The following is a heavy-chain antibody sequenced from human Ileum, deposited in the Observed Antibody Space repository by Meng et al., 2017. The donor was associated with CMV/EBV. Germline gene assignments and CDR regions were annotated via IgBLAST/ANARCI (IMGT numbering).Heavy chain of an antibody. CDR2: INPSAGST. CDR1: GYTFTSYY. V-gene: IGHV1-46*01. CDR3: ARRPLAASYYYGMDV. D-gene: IGHD6-13*01. Sequence: ASVKVSCKASGYTFTSYYMHWVRQAPGQGLEWMGIINPSAGSTTYAQKFQGRVTVTRDTSTSTVYMELSSLRSEDTAVYYCARRPLAASYYYGMDVWGQGTTVTVSS. J-gene: IGHJ6*02.